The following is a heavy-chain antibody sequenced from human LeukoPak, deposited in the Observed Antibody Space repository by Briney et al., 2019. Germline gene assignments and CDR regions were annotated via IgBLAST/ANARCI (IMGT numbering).Heavy chain of an antibody. V-gene: IGHV4-39*01. D-gene: IGHD4-11*01. Sequence: SETPSLTCTVSGGSIRSSSYYWGWIRQPPGKGLEWIGVIYYNGRAYYNPSLKSRVTISVDTSNNQFSLKLTSVTAADTAVYYCATQGNYFRISDYWGQGTLVTVSS. J-gene: IGHJ4*02. CDR3: ATQGNYFRISDY. CDR2: IYYNGRA. CDR1: GGSIRSSSYY.